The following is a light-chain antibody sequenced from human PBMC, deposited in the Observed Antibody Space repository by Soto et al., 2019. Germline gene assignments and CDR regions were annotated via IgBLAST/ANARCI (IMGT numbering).Light chain of an antibody. J-gene: IGKJ4*01. CDR1: QSVLSSSNNKNY. CDR3: QHYYSSPLT. Sequence: DIVMTQSPDSLAVSLGERATINCKSSQSVLSSSNNKNYLAWYQQKPGQPPKVVIYWASTRGSGIPDRFSGSGSGTDFTLTIRSLQAEDVAVYYCQHYYSSPLTFGGGTKVEIK. CDR2: WAS. V-gene: IGKV4-1*01.